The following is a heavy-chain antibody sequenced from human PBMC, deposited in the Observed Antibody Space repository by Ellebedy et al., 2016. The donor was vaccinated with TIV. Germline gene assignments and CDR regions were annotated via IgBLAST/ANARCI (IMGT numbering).Heavy chain of an antibody. D-gene: IGHD4-17*01. CDR1: GGSISSSDL. CDR3: ARRPIYGDFETTFDF. V-gene: IGHV4-39*01. CDR2: MHFTGNT. Sequence: SETLSLTCTVSGGSISSSDLWGWIRQPPGKGLEWIGSMHFTGNTHDNPSLKSRVTMSVNTAKNQFYLKVTSVTAADTAVYYCARRPIYGDFETTFDFWGQGTLVTVSS. J-gene: IGHJ4*01.